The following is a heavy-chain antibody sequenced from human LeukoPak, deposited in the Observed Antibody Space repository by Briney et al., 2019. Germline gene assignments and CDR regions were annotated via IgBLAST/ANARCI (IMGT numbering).Heavy chain of an antibody. Sequence: PGRSLRLSCAASGFIFSSHTMHWVRQAPGKGLEWVTLISFDGSNKYYADSVKGRFTVSRDNSKNTLYLQMNSLRAEDTAVYYCARGVGGGSSWYSFWGQGSLVTVSS. D-gene: IGHD6-13*01. CDR1: GFIFSSHT. V-gene: IGHV3-30-3*01. J-gene: IGHJ4*02. CDR3: ARGVGGGSSWYSF. CDR2: ISFDGSNK.